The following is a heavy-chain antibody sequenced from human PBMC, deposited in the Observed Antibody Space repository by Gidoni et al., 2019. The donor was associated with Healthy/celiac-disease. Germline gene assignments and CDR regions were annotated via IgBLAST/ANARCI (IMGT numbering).Heavy chain of an antibody. J-gene: IGHJ4*02. CDR2: INHSGST. CDR1: GGSFSGYY. CDR3: ARRRQWLTRPYYFDY. Sequence: QVQLQQWGAGLLKPSETLSLTCAVYGGSFSGYYWSWIRQPPGKGLEWIGEINHSGSTNYNPSLKSRVTISVDTSKNQFSLKLSSVTAADTAVYYCARRRQWLTRPYYFDYWGQGTLVTVSS. V-gene: IGHV4-34*01. D-gene: IGHD6-19*01.